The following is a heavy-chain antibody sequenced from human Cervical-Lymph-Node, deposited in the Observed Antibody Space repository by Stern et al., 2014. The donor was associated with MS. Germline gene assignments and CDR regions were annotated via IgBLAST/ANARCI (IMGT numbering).Heavy chain of an antibody. V-gene: IGHV1-69*01. D-gene: IGHD1-1*01. J-gene: IGHJ4*02. CDR3: ATSPGNSYYFDY. CDR2: IIPIFGTA. Sequence: VQLVESGAEVKQPGSSVKVSCKASGGTFSSYAISWVRQAPGNGLEWMGGIIPIFGTANYALKFQGRVTITADESTSTAYMELSSLRSEDTAVYYCATSPGNSYYFDYWGQGTLVTVSS. CDR1: GGTFSSYA.